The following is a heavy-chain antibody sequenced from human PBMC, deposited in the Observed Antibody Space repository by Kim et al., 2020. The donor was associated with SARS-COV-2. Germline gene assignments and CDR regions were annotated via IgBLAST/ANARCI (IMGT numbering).Heavy chain of an antibody. V-gene: IGHV3-11*04. Sequence: VTGRFTISRDNAKNSLYLQMNSLRAEDTAVYYCARDRDGDYGYYYYGMDVWGQGTTVTVSS. J-gene: IGHJ6*02. CDR3: ARDRDGDYGYYYYGMDV. D-gene: IGHD4-17*01.